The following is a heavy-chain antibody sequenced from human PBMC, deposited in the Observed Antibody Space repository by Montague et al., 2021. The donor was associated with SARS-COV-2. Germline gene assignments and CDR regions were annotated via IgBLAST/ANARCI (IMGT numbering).Heavy chain of an antibody. CDR1: GFTFSNYE. D-gene: IGHD3-10*01. CDR3: ARDRGYGDFYYYGMDV. V-gene: IGHV3-48*03. CDR2: ISSSGSTI. Sequence: SLRLSCAASGFTFSNYEMNRVRQAPGKGLEWVLYISSSGSTIYYADSVKGRFTISRDNAQNSLYLQMNSLRAEDTGVYYCARDRGYGDFYYYGMDVRGQGTTVTVSS. J-gene: IGHJ6*02.